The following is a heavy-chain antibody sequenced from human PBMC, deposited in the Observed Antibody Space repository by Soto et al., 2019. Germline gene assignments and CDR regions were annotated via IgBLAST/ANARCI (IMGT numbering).Heavy chain of an antibody. CDR2: ISAYNGDT. V-gene: IGHV1-18*01. Sequence: GASVKVSCKASGYTFTNYGITWVRQAPGQGLEWMGWISAYNGDTNYAQKLQARVTMTTDTSTTTAYMELRGLTSDDTAVYYCARGFCSGGICYPNDFWGQGTLVTVSS. J-gene: IGHJ4*02. CDR1: GYTFTNYG. D-gene: IGHD2-15*01. CDR3: ARGFCSGGICYPNDF.